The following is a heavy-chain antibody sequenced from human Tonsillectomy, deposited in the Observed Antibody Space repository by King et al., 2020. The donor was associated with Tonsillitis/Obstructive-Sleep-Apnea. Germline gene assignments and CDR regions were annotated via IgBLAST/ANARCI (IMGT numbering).Heavy chain of an antibody. V-gene: IGHV3-30*04. Sequence: VQLVESGGGVVQPGRSLRLSCAASGFNFSSYTMHWVRQAPGKGLEWVAVISYDGSNKYYADSVKGRFTISRDNSKNTLYLQMNSLRAEDTAVYYCARGGGYRGSLFDSWDRGPLVPVSS. CDR1: GFNFSSYT. CDR2: ISYDGSNK. J-gene: IGHJ4*02. CDR3: ARGGGYRGSLFDS. D-gene: IGHD5-12*01.